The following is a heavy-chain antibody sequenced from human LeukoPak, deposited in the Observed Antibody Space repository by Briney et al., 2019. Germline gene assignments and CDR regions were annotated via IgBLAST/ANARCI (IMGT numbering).Heavy chain of an antibody. CDR3: ASLYSSGWYRGDF. V-gene: IGHV4-59*01. D-gene: IGHD6-19*01. J-gene: IGHJ4*02. CDR2: IYHSGNT. CDR1: GGSISSYY. Sequence: SETLSLTCTVSGGSISSYYWSWIRQPPGKGLEWVGYIYHSGNTNYNPSLKSRVTISVDTSKNQFSLKLSSVTAADTAVYYCASLYSSGWYRGDFWGQGTLVTVSS.